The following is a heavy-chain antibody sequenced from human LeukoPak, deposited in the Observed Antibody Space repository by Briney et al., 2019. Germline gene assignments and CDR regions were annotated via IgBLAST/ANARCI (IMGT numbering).Heavy chain of an antibody. CDR3: ARSLVAGTPSAFDI. J-gene: IGHJ3*02. D-gene: IGHD6-19*01. CDR1: GYSFTTYW. CDR2: IYPGDSDT. Sequence: GQSLKISCKASGYSFTTYWIGWVRQMPGKGLEWMGIIYPGDSDTTYSPSFQGQVTISADRSISTAYLQWSSLKASDTAMYYCARSLVAGTPSAFDIWGQGTMVTVSS. V-gene: IGHV5-51*01.